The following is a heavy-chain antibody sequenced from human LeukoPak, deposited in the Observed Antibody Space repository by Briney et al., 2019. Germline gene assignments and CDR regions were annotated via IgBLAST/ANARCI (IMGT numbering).Heavy chain of an antibody. CDR3: AVGLTTVTTRTSY. J-gene: IGHJ4*02. Sequence: GGSLRLSCAASGFTFSSYAMSWVRQAPGKGLEWVSAISGSGGSTYYADSAKGRFTISRDNSKDTLYLQMNSLRAEDTAVYYCAVGLTTVTTRTSYWGQGTLVTVSS. D-gene: IGHD4-17*01. CDR2: ISGSGGST. V-gene: IGHV3-23*01. CDR1: GFTFSSYA.